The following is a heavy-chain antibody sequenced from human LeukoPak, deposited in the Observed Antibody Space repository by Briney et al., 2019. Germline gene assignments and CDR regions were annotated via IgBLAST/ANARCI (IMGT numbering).Heavy chain of an antibody. CDR3: ARRPYSSSWYYFDY. CDR2: IGWNSART. J-gene: IGHJ4*02. Sequence: PGGSLRLSCTASESTFDHAMHWVRQTPGKGLEWVSGIGWNSARTGYADSVRGRFTISRDNAKNSLYLQMNSLRAEDTAVYYCARRPYSSSWYYFDYWGQGTLVTVSS. CDR1: ESTFDHA. D-gene: IGHD6-13*01. V-gene: IGHV3-9*01.